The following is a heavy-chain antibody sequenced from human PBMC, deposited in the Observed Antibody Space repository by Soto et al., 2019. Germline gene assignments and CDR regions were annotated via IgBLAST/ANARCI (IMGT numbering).Heavy chain of an antibody. CDR2: IFSKDEK. CDR1: GFFLSNARMG. V-gene: IGHV2-26*01. J-gene: IGHJ3*02. Sequence: QVTLKESGPVLVKPTETLTLTCTVSGFFLSNARMGVSWIRQPPGKALEWLAHIFSKDEKSYNKPLKSRLTISKDTSKSQVVLTMTKMEPVDTATYYCARISFWGGRDGYNRHAFDIWGQGTMVTVSS. D-gene: IGHD3-16*01. CDR3: ARISFWGGRDGYNRHAFDI.